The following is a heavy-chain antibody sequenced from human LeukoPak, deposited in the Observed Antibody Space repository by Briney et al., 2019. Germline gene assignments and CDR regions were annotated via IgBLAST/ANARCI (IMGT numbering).Heavy chain of an antibody. Sequence: GGSLRLSCAASGFTFDDYAMHWVRQAPGKGLEWVSGISWNSGSIGYADSVKGRFTISRDNAKNSLYLQMNSLRAEDTALYYCAKDISYDILTGSKDYWGQGTLVTASS. V-gene: IGHV3-9*01. D-gene: IGHD3-9*01. CDR1: GFTFDDYA. CDR3: AKDISYDILTGSKDY. CDR2: ISWNSGSI. J-gene: IGHJ4*02.